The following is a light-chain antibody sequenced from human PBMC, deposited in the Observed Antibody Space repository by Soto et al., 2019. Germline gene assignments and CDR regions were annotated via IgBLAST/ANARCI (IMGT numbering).Light chain of an antibody. CDR2: GAS. Sequence: EIVLTQSPGTLSLSPGERATLSCRASQSVSSSYLAWYQQKPGQAPRLLIYGASSRATGIPDRFSGSGSGTDFTLTISRLEPEDFAVHYCQQYGSSTPWTLGQGTKVDIK. CDR1: QSVSSSY. V-gene: IGKV3-20*01. J-gene: IGKJ1*01. CDR3: QQYGSSTPWT.